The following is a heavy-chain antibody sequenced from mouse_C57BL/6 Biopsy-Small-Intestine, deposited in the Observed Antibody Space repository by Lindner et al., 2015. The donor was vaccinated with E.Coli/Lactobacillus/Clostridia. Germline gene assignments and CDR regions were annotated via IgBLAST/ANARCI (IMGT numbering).Heavy chain of an antibody. CDR1: GYAFTNYL. V-gene: IGHV1-54*01. J-gene: IGHJ2*01. Sequence: VQLQESGAELVRPGTSVKVSCKASGYAFTNYLIEWVKQRPGQGLEWIGVINPGSGGTNYNEKFKGKATLTADKSSSTAYMQLSSLTSEDSAVYFCARRRDYTNFDYWGQGTTLTVSS. CDR2: INPGSGGT. D-gene: IGHD2-12*01. CDR3: ARRRDYTNFDY.